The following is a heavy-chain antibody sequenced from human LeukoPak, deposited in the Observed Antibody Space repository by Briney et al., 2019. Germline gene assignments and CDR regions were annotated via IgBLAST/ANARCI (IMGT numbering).Heavy chain of an antibody. CDR3: ARHRRYCSGGSCKDYYGMDV. J-gene: IGHJ6*04. D-gene: IGHD2-15*01. V-gene: IGHV4-34*01. CDR1: GGSFSGYY. CDR2: INHSGST. Sequence: SETLSLTCAVYGGSFSGYYWSWIRQPPGKGLEWIGEINHSGSTNYNPSLKSRVTIPVDTSKNQFSLKLSSVTAADTAVYYCARHRRYCSGGSCKDYYGMDVWGKGTTVTVSS.